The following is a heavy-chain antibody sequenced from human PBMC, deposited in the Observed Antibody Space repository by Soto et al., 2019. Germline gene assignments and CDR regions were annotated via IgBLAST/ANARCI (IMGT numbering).Heavy chain of an antibody. J-gene: IGHJ5*02. CDR1: GGSISSGGYY. D-gene: IGHD3-16*01. CDR2: IYYSGST. CDR3: ARVLAYGGFLGLDP. Sequence: PSETLSLTCTVSGGSISSGGYYWSWIRQHPGKGLEWIGYIYYSGSTYYNPSLKSRVTISVDTSKNQFSLKLSSVTAADTAVYYCARVLAYGGFLGLDPWGQGTLVTVSS. V-gene: IGHV4-31*03.